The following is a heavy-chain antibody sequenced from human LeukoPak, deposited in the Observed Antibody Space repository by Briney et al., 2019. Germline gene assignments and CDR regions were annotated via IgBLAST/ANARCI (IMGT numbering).Heavy chain of an antibody. V-gene: IGHV3-23*01. CDR3: AITSNYDSSGYYYEKLYYYYGMDV. Sequence: GGSLRLSCEASGFTFNNHAMSWVRQSPGKGLDWVSAISGSGGSTYYADSVKGRFTISRDNSKNTLYLQMNSLRAEDTAVYYCAITSNYDSSGYYYEKLYYYYGMDVWGQGTTVTVSS. CDR1: GFTFNNHA. CDR2: ISGSGGST. J-gene: IGHJ6*02. D-gene: IGHD3-22*01.